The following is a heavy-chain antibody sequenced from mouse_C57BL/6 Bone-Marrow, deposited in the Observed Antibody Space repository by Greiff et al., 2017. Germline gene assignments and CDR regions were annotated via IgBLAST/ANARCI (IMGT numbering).Heavy chain of an antibody. CDR3: ARDAEFAY. J-gene: IGHJ3*01. CDR1: GFTFSDFY. CDR2: SRNKANDYTT. V-gene: IGHV7-1*01. Sequence: EVNVVESGGGLVQSGRSLRLSCATSGFTFSDFYMEWVRQAPGKGLEWIAASRNKANDYTTEYSASVKGRFIVSRDTSQSILYLQMNALRAEDTAIYYCARDAEFAYWGQGTLVTVSA.